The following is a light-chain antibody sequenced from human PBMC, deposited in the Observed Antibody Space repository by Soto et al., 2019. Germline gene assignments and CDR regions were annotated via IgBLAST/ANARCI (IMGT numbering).Light chain of an antibody. V-gene: IGLV2-14*01. CDR1: SSDVGGYNY. Sequence: QSVLTQPASVSGSPGQSITISCTGTSSDVGGYNYVSWYQQHPGKAPKLMIYDVSNRPSGVSNRFSGSKSGNTASLTISVLQDEDEADYYCSSYTSSSTMVFGGGTKLTVL. CDR2: DVS. J-gene: IGLJ2*01. CDR3: SSYTSSSTMV.